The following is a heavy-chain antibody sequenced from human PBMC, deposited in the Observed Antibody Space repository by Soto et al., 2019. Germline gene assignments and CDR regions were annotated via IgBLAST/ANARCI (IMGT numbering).Heavy chain of an antibody. CDR3: ARDRMAMATTYYYYYYGMDV. Sequence: ASVKVSCKASGYSFTDYHIHWVRQAPGQGLEWMGIINPSGGSTSYAQKFQGRVTMTRDTSTSTVYMELSSLRSEDTAVYYCARDRMAMATTYYYYYYGMDVWGQGTTVTVSS. CDR1: GYSFTDYH. D-gene: IGHD1-1*01. J-gene: IGHJ6*02. V-gene: IGHV1-46*01. CDR2: INPSGGST.